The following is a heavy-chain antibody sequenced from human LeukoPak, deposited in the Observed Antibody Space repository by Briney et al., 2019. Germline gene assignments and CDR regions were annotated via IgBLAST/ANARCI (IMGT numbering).Heavy chain of an antibody. D-gene: IGHD6-19*01. CDR3: AKPCGNGWYYFDY. V-gene: IGHV3-74*01. CDR2: IHTDGSST. J-gene: IGHJ4*02. Sequence: PGRSLRLSSAVSGFTSSVYWMHGVPEVPGKGWVCGSRIHTDGSSTSYAGSVKGRFNISRDNAKHTLYLQMKSLRAEDTAVYYCAKPCGNGWYYFDYWGQGTLVTVSS. CDR1: GFTSSVYW.